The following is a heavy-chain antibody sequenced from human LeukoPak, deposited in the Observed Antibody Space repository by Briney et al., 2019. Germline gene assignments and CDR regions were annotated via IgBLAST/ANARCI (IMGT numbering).Heavy chain of an antibody. V-gene: IGHV4-4*07. Sequence: SETLSLTCTVSGGSISSYYWSWIRQPAGKGLEWIGRIYTSGSTDYNPSLKSRVTMSVDTSKNQFSLKLSSVTAADTAVYYCARGMYNWNYFDYWGQGTLVTVSS. J-gene: IGHJ4*02. CDR1: GGSISSYY. CDR3: ARGMYNWNYFDY. CDR2: IYTSGST. D-gene: IGHD1-20*01.